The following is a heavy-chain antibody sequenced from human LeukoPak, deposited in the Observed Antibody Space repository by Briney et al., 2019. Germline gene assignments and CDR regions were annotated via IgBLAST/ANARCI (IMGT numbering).Heavy chain of an antibody. CDR2: INQSGSS. D-gene: IGHD3-10*01. V-gene: IGHV4-34*01. CDR1: GGSFSDYF. Sequence: PSETLSLTCAVYGGSFSDYFWSWVRQPPGKGLEWIGEINQSGSSTYNPSLKSRVTMSVDTSKNQLSLKMTSVTAADTAVYYCASTHQVRGTDTFDIWGHGTMVTVS. J-gene: IGHJ3*02. CDR3: ASTHQVRGTDTFDI.